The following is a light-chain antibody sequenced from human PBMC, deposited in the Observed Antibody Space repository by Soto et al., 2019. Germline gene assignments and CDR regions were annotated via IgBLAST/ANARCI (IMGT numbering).Light chain of an antibody. J-gene: IGKJ1*01. CDR3: QQYKNGWT. CDR1: QSRGGS. V-gene: IGKV3-15*01. Sequence: VLTKSLGTLSLCTGERATLSCRASQSRGGSLAWYQQKPGQAPRLLIYGASTRVTGIPARFSGSGSGTEFTLTISSLQSEDFAVYYCQQYKNGWTFGQGTKV. CDR2: GAS.